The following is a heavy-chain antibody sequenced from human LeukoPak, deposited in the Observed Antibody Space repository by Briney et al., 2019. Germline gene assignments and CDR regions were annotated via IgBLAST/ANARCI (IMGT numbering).Heavy chain of an antibody. CDR3: ARYNGWYDY. Sequence: PGGSLRLSCAASGFTFSSYEMNWVRQAPGKGLEWISYISTSDATMYADSVKGRFTISRDNAKNSLYLQMNSLRAEDTAVYYCARYNGWYDYWGQGTLVTVSS. CDR2: ISTSDAT. J-gene: IGHJ4*02. CDR1: GFTFSSYE. D-gene: IGHD6-19*01. V-gene: IGHV3-48*03.